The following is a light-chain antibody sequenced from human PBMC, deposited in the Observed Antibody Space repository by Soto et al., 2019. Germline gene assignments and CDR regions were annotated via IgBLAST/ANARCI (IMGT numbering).Light chain of an antibody. CDR3: HQRQSWPRT. Sequence: EIVMTQSPATLSVSPGERATLSCRASQSVSSSYLAWYQQKPGQAPRLLIYQTSIRAAGIPARFSASGSGTDFTLTISDVQPEDFALYYCHQRQSWPRTFGQGTKVDIK. J-gene: IGKJ1*01. CDR1: QSVSSSY. CDR2: QTS. V-gene: IGKV3D-15*03.